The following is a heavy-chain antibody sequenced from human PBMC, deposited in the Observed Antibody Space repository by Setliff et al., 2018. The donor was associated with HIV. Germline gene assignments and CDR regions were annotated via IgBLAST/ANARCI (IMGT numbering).Heavy chain of an antibody. CDR1: GFTFSSYW. CDR3: TRVHSAYDVFAFDL. D-gene: IGHD5-12*01. CDR2: LSSTNKYI. V-gene: IGHV3-21*01. J-gene: IGHJ3*01. Sequence: GGSLRLSCAASGFTFSSYWMTWVRQAQGKGLECVSFLSSTNKYINCADSVKGRFTISRENAKNSLYLQNNGLRAEDTAIYYCTRVHSAYDVFAFDLWGLGTMVTVSS.